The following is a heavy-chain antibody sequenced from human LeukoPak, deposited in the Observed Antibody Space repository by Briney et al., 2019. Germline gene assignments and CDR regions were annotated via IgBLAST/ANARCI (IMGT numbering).Heavy chain of an antibody. CDR2: ISSSSSYI. Sequence: PGGSLRLSCAASGFTFSSYSMNWVRQAPGKGLEWVSSISSSSSYIYYADSVKGRFTISRDNAKNSLYLRMNSLRAEDTAVYYCARDLRHIVVVVADSQGFDYWGQGTLVTVSS. V-gene: IGHV3-21*01. CDR1: GFTFSSYS. J-gene: IGHJ4*02. CDR3: ARDLRHIVVVVADSQGFDY. D-gene: IGHD2-15*01.